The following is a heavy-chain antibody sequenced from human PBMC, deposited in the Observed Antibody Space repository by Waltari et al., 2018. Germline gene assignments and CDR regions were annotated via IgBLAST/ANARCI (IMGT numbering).Heavy chain of an antibody. J-gene: IGHJ4*02. CDR2: INPSGGST. CDR1: GYTFTSYY. CDR3: ARGGAMVRGVIHAPFDY. V-gene: IGHV1-46*01. D-gene: IGHD3-10*01. Sequence: QVQLVQSGAEVKKPGASVKVSCKASGYTFTSYYMHWVRQAPGQGLEWMGIINPSGGSTSYAQKFQGRGTMTRDTSTSTVYMELSSLRSEDTAVYYCARGGAMVRGVIHAPFDYWGQGTLVTVSS.